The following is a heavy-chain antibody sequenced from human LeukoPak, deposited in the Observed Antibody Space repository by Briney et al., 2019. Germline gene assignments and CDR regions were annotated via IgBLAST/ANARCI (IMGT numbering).Heavy chain of an antibody. D-gene: IGHD3-10*01. V-gene: IGHV4-34*01. CDR1: GGSFSGYY. CDR2: INHSGRT. J-gene: IGHJ4*02. CDR3: ARVSRDRGWRFRYYFDY. Sequence: SETLSLTCAVYGGSFSGYYWSWIRQPPGKGLEWIGEINHSGRTNYNTSLKSRVTISVDTSKNQFSLKLSSVTAADTAVYYCARVSRDRGWRFRYYFDYWGQGTLVTVSS.